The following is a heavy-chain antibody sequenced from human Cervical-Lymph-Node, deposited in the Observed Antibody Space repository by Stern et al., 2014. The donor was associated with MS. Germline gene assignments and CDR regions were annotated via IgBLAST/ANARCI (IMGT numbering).Heavy chain of an antibody. D-gene: IGHD6-19*01. V-gene: IGHV3-9*01. CDR3: AKDPLHMAVTGVDWYFDL. CDR1: GFTFDEYA. CDR2: ISWNSGVI. J-gene: IGHJ2*01. Sequence: VHLGESGGGLVQPGRSLRLSCAGSGFTFDEYAIHCVRPGPRKGLEWVSGISWNSGVIGYADSVKGRFTISREHGKNSLYLQMNNLRPEDTALYYCAKDPLHMAVTGVDWYFDLWGRGTLVTVSS.